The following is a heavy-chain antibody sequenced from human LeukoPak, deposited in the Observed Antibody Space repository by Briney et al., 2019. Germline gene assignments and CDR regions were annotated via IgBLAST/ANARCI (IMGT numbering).Heavy chain of an antibody. CDR2: ISSNGGST. CDR3: VKDLARPAATYYDFWSCPIGDYFDY. V-gene: IGHV3-64D*09. Sequence: SGGSLRLSCSASGFTFSSYAMHWVRQAPGKGLEYVSAISSNGGSTYYADSVKGRFTISRDNSKNTLYLQMSSLRAEDTAVYYCVKDLARPAATYYDFWSCPIGDYFDYWGQGTLVTVSS. D-gene: IGHD3-3*01. J-gene: IGHJ4*02. CDR1: GFTFSSYA.